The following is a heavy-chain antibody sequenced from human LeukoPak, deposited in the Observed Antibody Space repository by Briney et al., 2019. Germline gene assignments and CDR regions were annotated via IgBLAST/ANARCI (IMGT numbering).Heavy chain of an antibody. J-gene: IGHJ4*02. V-gene: IGHV4-34*01. CDR2: INHSGST. CDR3: ALGRTYYYGSGSYYDY. CDR1: GGPFSGYY. Sequence: SETLSLTCAVYGGPFSGYYWSWIRQPPGKGLEWIGEINHSGSTNYNPSLKSRVTISVDTSKNQFSLKLSSVTAADTAVYYCALGRTYYYGSGSYYDYWGQGTLVTVSS. D-gene: IGHD3-10*01.